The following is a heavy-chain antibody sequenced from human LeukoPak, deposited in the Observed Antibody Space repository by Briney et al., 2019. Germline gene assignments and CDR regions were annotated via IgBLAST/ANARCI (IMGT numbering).Heavy chain of an antibody. Sequence: SETLSLTCTVSGGSTSSDYWRWIRQSPGKGLEWVGYVYNSGDTGKNPSLRSRVTILLDTSRNQCSLKLTSVSAADTAVYYCARLKLGAYFDLWGRGTLVTVSS. D-gene: IGHD3-16*01. J-gene: IGHJ2*01. CDR3: ARLKLGAYFDL. CDR2: VYNSGDT. V-gene: IGHV4-59*08. CDR1: GGSTSSDY.